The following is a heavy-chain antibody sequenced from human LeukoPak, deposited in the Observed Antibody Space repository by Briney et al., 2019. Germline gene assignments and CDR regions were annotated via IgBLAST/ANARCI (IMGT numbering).Heavy chain of an antibody. D-gene: IGHD3-16*02. CDR1: GFTFSDYY. J-gene: IGHJ4*02. CDR2: ISSSGSTI. CDR3: AREKAPSSYYFDY. Sequence: GGSLRLSCAASGFTFSDYYMSWIRQAPGKGLEWVSYISSSGSTIYYADSVKGRLTISRDNAKTSLYLQMTSLRAEDTAVYYCAREKAPSSYYFDYWGQGTLVTVSS. V-gene: IGHV3-11*04.